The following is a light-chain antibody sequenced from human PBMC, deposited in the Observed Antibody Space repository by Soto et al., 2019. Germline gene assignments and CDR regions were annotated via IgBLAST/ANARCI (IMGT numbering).Light chain of an antibody. J-gene: IGKJ2*01. CDR3: HQYNNWPAYT. CDR1: QSVSNN. Sequence: EIVMTQSPATLSVSPGERVTLSYRASQSVSNNLAWYQHKPGQAPRLLIYGASTRATGIPARFSGSGSGTGFTLTISSLQSEDSAIYYCHQYNNWPAYTFGQGTKLEIK. CDR2: GAS. V-gene: IGKV3-15*01.